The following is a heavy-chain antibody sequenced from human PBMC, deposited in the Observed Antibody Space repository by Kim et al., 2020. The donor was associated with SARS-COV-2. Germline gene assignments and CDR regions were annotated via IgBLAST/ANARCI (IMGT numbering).Heavy chain of an antibody. Sequence: GGSLRLSCVGSGFRFNDYGMQWVRQAPGKGLEWVAVISFDGTTKHYVDSVKGRCTISRDNSENTMYLEMNSLRPEDTAVYYCAKEVTAFYSYRLFDYWG. CDR2: ISFDGTTK. CDR1: GFRFNDYG. V-gene: IGHV3-30*18. D-gene: IGHD4-4*01. CDR3: AKEVTAFYSYRLFDY. J-gene: IGHJ4*01.